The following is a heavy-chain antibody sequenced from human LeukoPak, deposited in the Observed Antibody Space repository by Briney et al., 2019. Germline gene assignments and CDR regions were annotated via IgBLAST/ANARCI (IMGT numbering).Heavy chain of an antibody. J-gene: IGHJ4*02. CDR1: GFTFSTYW. CDR2: IKEDGTDK. D-gene: IGHD2-2*01. V-gene: IGHV3-7*01. Sequence: GGSLRLSCAASGFTFSTYWMTWVRQAPGKGLEWVANIKEDGTDKYYVDSVRGRFTISRDNAKNSVYLQMNSLRAEDTAVYYCVRDIVGFSTSSTCYRLDSWGQGTLVSVSS. CDR3: VRDIVGFSTSSTCYRLDS.